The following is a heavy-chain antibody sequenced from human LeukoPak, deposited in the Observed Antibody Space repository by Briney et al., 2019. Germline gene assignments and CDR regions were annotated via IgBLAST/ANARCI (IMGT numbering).Heavy chain of an antibody. J-gene: IGHJ4*02. CDR3: ARDIRREKYYYDSSGSYYFDY. Sequence: PSQTLSLTCTVSGGSISSGDYYWSWIRQPPGKGLEWIGYIYYSGSTYYNPSLKSRVTISVDTSKNQFSLKLSSVTAADTAVYYCARDIRREKYYYDSSGSYYFDYWGQGTLVTVSS. D-gene: IGHD3-22*01. CDR2: IYYSGST. V-gene: IGHV4-30-4*08. CDR1: GGSISSGDYY.